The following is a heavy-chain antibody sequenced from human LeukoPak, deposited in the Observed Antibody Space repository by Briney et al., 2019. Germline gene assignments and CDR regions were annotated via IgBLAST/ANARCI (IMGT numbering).Heavy chain of an antibody. J-gene: IGHJ5*02. V-gene: IGHV4-30-2*01. CDR3: ARTIFGVVTWFDP. Sequence: SQTLSLTCAVSGGSISSGGYSWSWIRQPPGKGLEWIGYIYHSGSTYYNPSLKSRVTISVDRSKNQFSLKLSSVTAADTAVYYCARTIFGVVTWFDPWGQGTLVTVSS. CDR1: GGSISSGGYS. CDR2: IYHSGST. D-gene: IGHD3-3*01.